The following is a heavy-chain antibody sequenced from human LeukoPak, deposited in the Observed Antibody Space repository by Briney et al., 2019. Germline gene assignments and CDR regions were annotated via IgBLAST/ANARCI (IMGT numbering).Heavy chain of an antibody. CDR3: ARSIQLWPRSNYYGMDV. J-gene: IGHJ6*02. CDR2: IYYSGST. D-gene: IGHD5-18*01. Sequence: LGTLSRAPNIPEGSLCRYYVGWVGQPPVKRLEWIGYIYYSGSTNYNPSLKSRVTIPVDTSKNQFSLKLSSVTAADTAVYYCARSIQLWPRSNYYGMDVWGQGTTVTVSS. V-gene: IGHV4-59*01. CDR1: EGSLCRYY.